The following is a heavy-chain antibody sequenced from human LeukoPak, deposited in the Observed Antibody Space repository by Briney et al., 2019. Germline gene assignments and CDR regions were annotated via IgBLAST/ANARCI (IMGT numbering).Heavy chain of an antibody. CDR3: AHRRDSSSWYGDNWFDP. Sequence: ESGPTLVNPTQTLTLTCTFSGFSLSTSGVGVGWIRQPPGKALEWLALIYWDDDKRYSPSLKSRLTITKDTSKNQVVLTTTNMDPVDTATYYCAHRRDSSSWYGDNWFDPWGQGTLVTVSS. CDR1: GFSLSTSGVG. V-gene: IGHV2-5*02. CDR2: IYWDDDK. J-gene: IGHJ5*02. D-gene: IGHD6-13*01.